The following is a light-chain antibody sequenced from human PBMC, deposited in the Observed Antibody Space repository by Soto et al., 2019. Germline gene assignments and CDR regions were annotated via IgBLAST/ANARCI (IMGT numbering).Light chain of an antibody. V-gene: IGLV1-47*01. CDR1: SSNIGSNY. CDR3: AAGDDSLGGLV. CDR2: RNN. Sequence: QSVLTQPPSASGTPGQRVTISCSGSSSNIGSNYVYWYQQLPGTAPKLLIYRNNQRPSGVPDRFSGSKSGTSASLAISGLRSENGAIYYCAAGDDSLGGLVLGGGPKPTAL. J-gene: IGLJ2*01.